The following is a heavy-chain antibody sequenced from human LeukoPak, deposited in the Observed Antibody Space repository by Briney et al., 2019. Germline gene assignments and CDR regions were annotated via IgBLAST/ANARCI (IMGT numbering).Heavy chain of an antibody. V-gene: IGHV4-61*01. J-gene: IGHJ4*02. Sequence: KPSETLSLTCTVSGGSVSSGSYYWSWTRQPPGKGLEWIGYIYHSGSTNYNPSLKSRVTISVDTSNNQLSLKLSSVTAADTAVYYCVRGDDGSSGWLFDYWGQGTLVTVSS. CDR1: GGSVSSGSYY. CDR3: VRGDDGSSGWLFDY. CDR2: IYHSGST. D-gene: IGHD6-19*01.